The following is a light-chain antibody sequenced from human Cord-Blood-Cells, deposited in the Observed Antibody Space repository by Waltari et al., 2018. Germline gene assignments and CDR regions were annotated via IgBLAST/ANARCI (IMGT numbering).Light chain of an antibody. Sequence: QSALTQPASVSGSPGPSITISCTGTSSDVGVYNYVSWYQQHPGKAPKRMSYDVSERPSAVSNRFSGSKSGNTASLTIAGLQAEEEADYSCSSYTSSSTVVFGGGTKLNVL. J-gene: IGLJ2*01. CDR1: SSDVGVYNY. CDR3: SSYTSSSTVV. V-gene: IGLV2-14*01. CDR2: DVS.